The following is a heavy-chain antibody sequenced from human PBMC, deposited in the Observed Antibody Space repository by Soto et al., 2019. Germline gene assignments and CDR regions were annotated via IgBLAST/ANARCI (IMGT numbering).Heavy chain of an antibody. V-gene: IGHV3-30*02. Sequence: VGSLRLSCVVSGFIFSNNGMHWVRQTPGKGLEWVAFMSYDGSDTFYADSVKGRFTISRDNSKNTLFLHMGNLRAEDTAMYYCTIVRVADSALDHWGQGTLVTVSS. D-gene: IGHD3-10*02. CDR2: MSYDGSDT. CDR3: TIVRVADSALDH. J-gene: IGHJ4*02. CDR1: GFIFSNNG.